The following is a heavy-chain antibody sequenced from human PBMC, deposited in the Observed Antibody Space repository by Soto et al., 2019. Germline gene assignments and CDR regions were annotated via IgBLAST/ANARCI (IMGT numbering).Heavy chain of an antibody. J-gene: IGHJ3*02. CDR1: GFTFSSYA. D-gene: IGHD3-16*01. CDR3: AKDRAPVRGAFDI. CDR2: ISGSGGST. V-gene: IGHV3-23*01. Sequence: GGSLRLSCAASGFTFSSYAMSWVRQAPGKGLEWVSAISGSGGSTYYADSVKGRFTISRDNSKNTLYLQMNSLRAEDTDVYYCAKDRAPVRGAFDIWGQGTMVTVSS.